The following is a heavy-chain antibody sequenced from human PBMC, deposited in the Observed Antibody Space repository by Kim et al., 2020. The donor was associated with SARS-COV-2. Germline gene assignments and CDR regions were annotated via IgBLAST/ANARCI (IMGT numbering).Heavy chain of an antibody. CDR3: ASGVEMATIFAFDI. D-gene: IGHD5-12*01. CDR1: GFTFSSYE. V-gene: IGHV3-48*03. J-gene: IGHJ3*02. CDR2: ISSSGSTI. Sequence: GGSLRLSCAASGFTFSSYEMNWVRQAPGKGLEWVSYISSSGSTIYYADSVKGRFTISRDNAKNSLYLQMNSLRAEDTAVYYCASGVEMATIFAFDIWGQGTMVTVSS.